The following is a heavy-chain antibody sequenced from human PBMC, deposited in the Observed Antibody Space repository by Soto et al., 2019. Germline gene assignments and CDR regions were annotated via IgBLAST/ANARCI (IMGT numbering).Heavy chain of an antibody. Sequence: ASVKVSCKASGYTFTSYDINWVRQATGQGLEWMGWMNPNSGNTGYAQKFQGRVTMTRNTSISTAYMELSSLRSEDTAVYYCAMYDFWSGYYPRNWFDPWGQGTLVTVSS. CDR1: GYTFTSYD. D-gene: IGHD3-3*01. CDR3: AMYDFWSGYYPRNWFDP. CDR2: MNPNSGNT. V-gene: IGHV1-8*01. J-gene: IGHJ5*02.